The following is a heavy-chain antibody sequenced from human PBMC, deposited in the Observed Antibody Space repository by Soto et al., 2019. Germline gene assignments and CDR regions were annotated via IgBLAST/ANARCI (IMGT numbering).Heavy chain of an antibody. CDR2: MNPNSGNT. Sequence: SVKVSCRASGYTFNSYDFTRVRQATGHGPEWMGWMNPNSGNTGYAQKFQGRVTMTRNTSISTAHMELSSLRSEDTAVYYCARGPHITSFGVVIISFWFDPWGQGTLVTVYS. V-gene: IGHV1-8*01. CDR3: ARGPHITSFGVVIISFWFDP. D-gene: IGHD3-3*01. CDR1: GYTFNSYD. J-gene: IGHJ5*02.